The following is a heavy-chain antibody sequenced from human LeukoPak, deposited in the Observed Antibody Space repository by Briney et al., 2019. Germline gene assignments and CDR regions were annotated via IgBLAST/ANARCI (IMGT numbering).Heavy chain of an antibody. CDR2: ISYDERNK. Sequence: GRSLRLSCSASGFTFSDYAMHWVRRAPGKGLEWVAVISYDERNKYYGDSVRGRFTVSRDNSRNTLFLQMNSLRREDTAVYYCARNLGLGYCTTTSCSVDFRGQGTLVSVSS. CDR3: ARNLGLGYCTTTSCSVDF. J-gene: IGHJ4*02. D-gene: IGHD2-2*03. CDR1: GFTFSDYA. V-gene: IGHV3-30*03.